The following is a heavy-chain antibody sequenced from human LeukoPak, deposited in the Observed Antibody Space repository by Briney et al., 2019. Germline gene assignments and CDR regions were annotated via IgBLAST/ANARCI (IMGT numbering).Heavy chain of an antibody. CDR1: GYTLTELS. J-gene: IGHJ5*02. D-gene: IGHD3-10*01. CDR3: ATEYTYYHGSGSYIWFDP. Sequence: GASVKVSCKVSGYTLTELSMHWVRQAPGKGLEWMGGFDPEDGETIYAQKFQGRVTMTEDTSTDTAYMELSSLRSEDTAVYYCATEYTYYHGSGSYIWFDPWGQGTLVTVSS. CDR2: FDPEDGET. V-gene: IGHV1-24*01.